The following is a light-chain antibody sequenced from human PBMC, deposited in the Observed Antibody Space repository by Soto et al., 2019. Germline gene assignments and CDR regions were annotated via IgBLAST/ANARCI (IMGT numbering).Light chain of an antibody. J-gene: IGKJ3*01. CDR2: GAS. CDR3: QQYGSSSFT. V-gene: IGKV3-20*01. Sequence: EIVLTQSPGTLSLSPGERATLSCRASQSVSSSYLAWYQQKPGQAPRLLIYGASSRATGIPDRFSGSGSGPDFTLTISRLAPEDFAVYYCQQYGSSSFTFGPWTKVYIK. CDR1: QSVSSSY.